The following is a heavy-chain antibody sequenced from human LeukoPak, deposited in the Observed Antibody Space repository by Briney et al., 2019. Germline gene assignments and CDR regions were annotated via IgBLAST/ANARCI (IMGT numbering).Heavy chain of an antibody. V-gene: IGHV1-18*01. D-gene: IGHD3-22*01. CDR3: ARRNYYYDSSGYYNGYDAFDI. J-gene: IGHJ3*02. CDR2: ISAYNGNT. CDR1: GYTFTSYG. Sequence: ASVKVSCKASGYTFTSYGISWVRQAPGQGLEWMGWISAYNGNTNYAQKLQGRVTMTTDTSTSTAYMGLRSLRSDDTAVYYCARRNYYYDSSGYYNGYDAFDIWGQGTMVTVSS.